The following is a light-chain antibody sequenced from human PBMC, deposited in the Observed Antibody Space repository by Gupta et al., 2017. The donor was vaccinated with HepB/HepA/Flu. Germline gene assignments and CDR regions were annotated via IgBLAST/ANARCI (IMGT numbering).Light chain of an antibody. Sequence: QSALTQPASVSGSPGQSITISCTGTSSDVGSYNLVSWYQLHPDKAPKLMIYDVNKRPSGVSNRFSASKSGNTASLAISGLQAEDEAHYYCSSYAGGYTVIFAGGTKLTVL. J-gene: IGLJ2*01. CDR1: SSDVGSYNL. V-gene: IGLV2-23*02. CDR3: SSYAGGYTVI. CDR2: DVN.